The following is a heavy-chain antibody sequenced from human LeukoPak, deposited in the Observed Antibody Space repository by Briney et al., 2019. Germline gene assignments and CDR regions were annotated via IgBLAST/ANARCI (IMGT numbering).Heavy chain of an antibody. D-gene: IGHD2-2*01. CDR3: VTDVPHPAPQIDY. CDR1: GFTFSSAW. CDR2: VKSKADGGTT. J-gene: IGHJ4*02. Sequence: GGSLRLSCAASGFTFSSAWMSWVRQAPGRGLEWVGRVKSKADGGTTEYAAPVKGRFTISRDDSKNTLDLQMNSLKTEDTAMYYCVTDVPHPAPQIDYWGQGTLVTVSS. V-gene: IGHV3-15*01.